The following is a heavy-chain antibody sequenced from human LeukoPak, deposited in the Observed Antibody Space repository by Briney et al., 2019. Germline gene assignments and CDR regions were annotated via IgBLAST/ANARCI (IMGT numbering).Heavy chain of an antibody. Sequence: GGSLRLSCAASGFTFSSYAMSWVRQAPGKGLEWVGFIRSKAYGGTTEYAASVKGRFTISREDSRSIAYLQMNSLKTEDTAVYYCTRPGSSLNYWYFDLWGRGTLVTVSS. CDR3: TRPGSSLNYWYFDL. CDR1: GFTFSSYA. D-gene: IGHD1-14*01. CDR2: IRSKAYGGTT. V-gene: IGHV3-49*04. J-gene: IGHJ2*01.